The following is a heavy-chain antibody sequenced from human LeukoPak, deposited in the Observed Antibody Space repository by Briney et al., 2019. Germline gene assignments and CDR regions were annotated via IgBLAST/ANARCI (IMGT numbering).Heavy chain of an antibody. CDR2: IISSRSYI. Sequence: GGSLRLSCAASGFTFSSYSMNWVRPAPGNGLEWVSSIISSRSYIYYADSVKGGLTISRDNPKKPLYLQMESLRAEDRAVYYCERARGRTTRHWGQGTLVTVSS. CDR3: ERARGRTTRH. V-gene: IGHV3-21*01. CDR1: GFTFSSYS. J-gene: IGHJ4*02. D-gene: IGHD2/OR15-2a*01.